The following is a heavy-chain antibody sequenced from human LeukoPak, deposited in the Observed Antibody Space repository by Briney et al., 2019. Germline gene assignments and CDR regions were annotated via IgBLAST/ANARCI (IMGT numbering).Heavy chain of an antibody. CDR2: ISSSGSTR. Sequence: GGSLRLSCAASGFTFSSYSMNWVRQAPGKGLEWVSYISSSGSTRYYADSVKGRFTVSRDNAKNSLYLHMSSLRAEDTAVYYCARVPWSSVTILDYWGQGALVTVAS. V-gene: IGHV3-48*04. D-gene: IGHD3-10*01. CDR1: GFTFSSYS. CDR3: ARVPWSSVTILDY. J-gene: IGHJ4*02.